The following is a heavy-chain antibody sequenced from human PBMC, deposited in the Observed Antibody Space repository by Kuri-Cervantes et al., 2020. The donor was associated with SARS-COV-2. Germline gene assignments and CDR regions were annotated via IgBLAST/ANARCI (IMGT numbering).Heavy chain of an antibody. CDR2: FDPEDGET. CDR3: ATVGATPDYFDY. Sequence: ASVKVSCKVSGYTLTELSMHWVRQAPGKGLEWMGGFDPEDGETIYAQKFQGRVTMTEDTSTDTAYMELSSLRSEDTAMYYCATVGATPDYFDYWGQGTLVTVSS. V-gene: IGHV1-24*01. CDR1: GYTLTELS. D-gene: IGHD1-26*01. J-gene: IGHJ4*02.